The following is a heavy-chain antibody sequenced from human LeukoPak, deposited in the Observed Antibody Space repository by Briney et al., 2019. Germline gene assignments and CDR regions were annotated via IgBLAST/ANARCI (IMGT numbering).Heavy chain of an antibody. CDR2: INGGGGST. CDR1: GFTFSSYS. J-gene: IGHJ4*02. V-gene: IGHV3-23*01. CDR3: AKHLASYCSGTSCYDAFDY. Sequence: GGSLRLSCAASGFTFSSYSMNWVRQAPGKGLEWVSVINGGGGSTYYADSVRGRFTISRDNSKNTLYLQMNSLRAEDTALYYCAKHLASYCSGTSCYDAFDYWGQGTLVTVSS. D-gene: IGHD2-2*01.